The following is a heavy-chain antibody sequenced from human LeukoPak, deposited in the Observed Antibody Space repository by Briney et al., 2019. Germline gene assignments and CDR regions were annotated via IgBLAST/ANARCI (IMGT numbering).Heavy chain of an antibody. CDR2: IIPIFGTA. CDR1: GGTFSSYD. Sequence: ASVKVSCKASGGTFSSYDISWVRQAPGQGLEWMGRIIPIFGTANYAQKFQGRVTITADKSTSTAYMELSSLRSEDTAVYYCATHIKAAAGREPWGQGTLVTVSS. J-gene: IGHJ5*02. CDR3: ATHIKAAAGREP. D-gene: IGHD6-13*01. V-gene: IGHV1-69*06.